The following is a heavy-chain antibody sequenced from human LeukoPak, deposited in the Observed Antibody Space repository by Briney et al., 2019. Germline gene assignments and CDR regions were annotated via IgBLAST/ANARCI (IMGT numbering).Heavy chain of an antibody. CDR3: ATADSSSRSDDAFDI. V-gene: IGHV1-24*01. Sequence: ASVKVSCKVSGYTLTELSMHWVRQAPGKGLEWMGGFGPEDGETIYAQKFQGRVTMTEDTSTDTAYMELSSLRSEDTAVYYCATADSSSRSDDAFDIWGQGTMVTVSS. CDR1: GYTLTELS. J-gene: IGHJ3*02. D-gene: IGHD6-6*01. CDR2: FGPEDGET.